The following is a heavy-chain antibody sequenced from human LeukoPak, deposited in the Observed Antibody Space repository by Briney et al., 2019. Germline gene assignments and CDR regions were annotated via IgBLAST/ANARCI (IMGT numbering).Heavy chain of an antibody. Sequence: GGSLRLSCAASGFNFSTYGMSWVRQAPGKGLEWVSLVSGSGGSTYYGDSVKGRFTISRDNSKNTLYLQMNSLRAEDTAVYYCAKTSYSSGWYYDYWGQGTLVTVSS. J-gene: IGHJ4*02. CDR3: AKTSYSSGWYYDY. D-gene: IGHD6-19*01. CDR2: VSGSGGST. CDR1: GFNFSTYG. V-gene: IGHV3-23*01.